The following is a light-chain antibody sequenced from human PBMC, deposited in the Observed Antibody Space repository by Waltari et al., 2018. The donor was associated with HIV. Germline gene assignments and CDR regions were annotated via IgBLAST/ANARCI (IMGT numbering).Light chain of an antibody. CDR3: SLFYNTARV. CDR1: TGPFTPDHY. CDR2: DSN. Sequence: QAVVTQEPSLTVSPGGTVTLTCASSTGPFTPDHYPYCFQQMPGQAPTTLIFDSNSRHSWTPARFSGSLLGGKAALTLSGAQPEDEADYYCSLFYNTARVFGGGTRLTVL. J-gene: IGLJ2*01. V-gene: IGLV7-46*01.